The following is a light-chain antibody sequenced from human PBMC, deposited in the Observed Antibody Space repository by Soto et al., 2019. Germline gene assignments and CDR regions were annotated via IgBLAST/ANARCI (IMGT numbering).Light chain of an antibody. CDR1: QSVRSY. J-gene: IGKJ2*01. Sequence: EIVLTQSPATLSLSPGERATLSCRAGQSVRSYLAWYQQKPGQAPRLLFFEASNRATGIPTRFSGSGSGTDFTLTISSLEPEDFAVYYCQQRSNWPPYTFGQGTKLEIK. CDR2: EAS. CDR3: QQRSNWPPYT. V-gene: IGKV3-11*01.